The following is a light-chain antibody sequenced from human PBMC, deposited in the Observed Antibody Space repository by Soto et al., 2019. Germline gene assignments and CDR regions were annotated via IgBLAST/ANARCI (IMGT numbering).Light chain of an antibody. V-gene: IGLV1-40*01. Sequence: QSMLTQPPSVSGAPGQRVTISCTGSSSNIGAGYDVHWYQQLPGTAPKLLISGNNNRPSGVPDRFSGSKSGTSASLAITGLQAEDEADYYCQSYDSSLSGRVFGTGTKVTVL. CDR1: SSNIGAGYD. CDR2: GNN. J-gene: IGLJ1*01. CDR3: QSYDSSLSGRV.